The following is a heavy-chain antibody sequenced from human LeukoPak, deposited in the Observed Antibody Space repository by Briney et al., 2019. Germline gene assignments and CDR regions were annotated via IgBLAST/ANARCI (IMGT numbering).Heavy chain of an antibody. J-gene: IGHJ4*02. V-gene: IGHV3-21*01. Sequence: GGSLRLSCAASGFTFSSYSMNWVRQAPGKGLEWVSSISSSSSYIYYADSVKGRFTISRDNAKNSLYLQMNSLRAEDTAVYYRARVRGSYVVLNFDYWGQGTLVTVSS. CDR3: ARVRGSYVVLNFDY. CDR1: GFTFSSYS. D-gene: IGHD1-26*01. CDR2: ISSSSSYI.